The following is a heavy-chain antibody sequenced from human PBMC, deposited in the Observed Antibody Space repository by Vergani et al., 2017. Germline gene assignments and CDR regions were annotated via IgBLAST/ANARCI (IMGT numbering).Heavy chain of an antibody. Sequence: QVQLVQSGAEVKKPGASVKVSCKASGYTFTSYDINWVRQATGQGLEWMGWMNPNSGNTGYAQKFQGRVTMTRNTSISKAYMELSSLRSEDTAVYYCARAQKNYYDSSGYYYFDYWGQGTLVTVSS. CDR1: GYTFTSYD. V-gene: IGHV1-8*01. CDR2: MNPNSGNT. J-gene: IGHJ4*02. CDR3: ARAQKNYYDSSGYYYFDY. D-gene: IGHD3-22*01.